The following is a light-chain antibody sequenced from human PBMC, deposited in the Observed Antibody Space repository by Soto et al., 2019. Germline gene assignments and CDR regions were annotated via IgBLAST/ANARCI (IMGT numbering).Light chain of an antibody. CDR2: EVS. Sequence: QSVLTQPASVSGSPGQSITISCTGSTSDVGAYNYVSWYKHHPGQAPQLMIYEVSNRPSGVSNRFSGFKSGNTASLTISGLQADDEGDYYCSSKTSSSSPFVFGTGTKVTV. J-gene: IGLJ1*01. CDR3: SSKTSSSSPFV. V-gene: IGLV2-14*01. CDR1: TSDVGAYNY.